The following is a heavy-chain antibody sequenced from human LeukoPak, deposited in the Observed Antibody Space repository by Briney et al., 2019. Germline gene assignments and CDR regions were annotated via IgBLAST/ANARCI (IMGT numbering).Heavy chain of an antibody. V-gene: IGHV4-59*01. CDR3: ARAAITMVRGVLLHPFDY. CDR2: IYYSGNT. Sequence: SSETLSLTCTVSGGSISSYYWSWIRQPPGKGLEWIGYIYYSGNTNYNPSLKSRVTISVDTSKNQFSLKLSSVTAADTAVYYCARAAITMVRGVLLHPFDYWGQGTLVTVSS. J-gene: IGHJ4*02. D-gene: IGHD3-10*01. CDR1: GGSISSYY.